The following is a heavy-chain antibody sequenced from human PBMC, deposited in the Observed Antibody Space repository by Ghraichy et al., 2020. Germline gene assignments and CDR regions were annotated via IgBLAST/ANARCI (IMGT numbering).Heavy chain of an antibody. CDR2: INHSGST. J-gene: IGHJ4*02. Sequence: SETLSLTCAVYGGSFSGYYWSWIRQPPGKGLEWIGEINHSGSTNYNPSLKSRVTISVDTSKNQFSLKLSSVTAADTAVYYCARAQQWLVPDYWGQGTLVTVSS. CDR3: ARAQQWLVPDY. V-gene: IGHV4-34*01. D-gene: IGHD6-19*01. CDR1: GGSFSGYY.